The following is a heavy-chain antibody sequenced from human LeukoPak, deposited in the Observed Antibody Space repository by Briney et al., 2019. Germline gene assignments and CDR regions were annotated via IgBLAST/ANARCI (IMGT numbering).Heavy chain of an antibody. V-gene: IGHV4-59*01. CDR2: IYYSGST. D-gene: IGHD3-3*01. Sequence: SETLSLTCTVSGGSLSSYYWSWVRQPSGKGLEWIGYIYYSGSTNYNPSLKSRVTISVDTSKNQFSLKLSSVTAADTAVYYCARRDFWSGYQWGQGTLVTVSS. J-gene: IGHJ4*02. CDR1: GGSLSSYY. CDR3: ARRDFWSGYQ.